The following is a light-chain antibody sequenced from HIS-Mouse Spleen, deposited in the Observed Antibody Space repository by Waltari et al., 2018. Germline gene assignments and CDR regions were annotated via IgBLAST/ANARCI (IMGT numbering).Light chain of an antibody. CDR3: SSYTSSSTHVV. V-gene: IGLV2-14*01. Sequence: QSALTQPASVSGSPGQSITISCTGTSRDVGGYTYSPWYQQHPGKAPKLMLYEVSNRPSGVSNRFSGSKSGNTASLTISGLQADDEADYYCSSYTSSSTHVVFGGGTKLTVL. CDR1: SRDVGGYTY. J-gene: IGLJ2*01. CDR2: EVS.